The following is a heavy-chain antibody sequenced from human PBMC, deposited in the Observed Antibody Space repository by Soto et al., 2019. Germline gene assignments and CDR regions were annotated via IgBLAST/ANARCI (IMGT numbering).Heavy chain of an antibody. J-gene: IGHJ6*02. V-gene: IGHV3-30-3*01. D-gene: IGHD6-6*01. CDR3: ARDGRXDSSSSLGGYYYYGMDV. Sequence: PGGSLRLSCAASGFTFSSYAMHWVRQAPGKGLEWVAVISYDGSNKYYADSVKGRFTISRDNSKNTLYLQMNSLRAEDTAVYYCARDGRXDSSSSLGGYYYYGMDVWGQGTTVTVSS. CDR2: ISYDGSNK. CDR1: GFTFSSYA.